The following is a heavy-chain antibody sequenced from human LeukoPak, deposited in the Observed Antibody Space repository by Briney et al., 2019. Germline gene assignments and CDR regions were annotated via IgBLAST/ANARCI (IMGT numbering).Heavy chain of an antibody. CDR3: AKAVHDYGDYGGWGFGD. V-gene: IGHV1-46*01. CDR1: GYTFTSYY. D-gene: IGHD4-17*01. J-gene: IGHJ4*02. CDR2: INPSGGST. Sequence: GASVKVSCKASGYTFTSYYMHWVRQAPGQGLEWMGIINPSGGSTSYAQKFQGRVTMTTDTSTSTAYMELRSLRSDDTAVYYCAKAVHDYGDYGGWGFGDWGQGTLVTVSS.